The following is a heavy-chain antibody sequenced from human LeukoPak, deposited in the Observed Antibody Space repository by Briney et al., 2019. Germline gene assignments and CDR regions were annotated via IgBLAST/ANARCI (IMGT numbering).Heavy chain of an antibody. V-gene: IGHV4-39*07. Sequence: SETLSLTCTVSGDSISSSSYYWGWIRQPPGKGLEWIGSIYYSGSTYYNPSLKSRVTISVDTSKNQFSLKLSSVTAADTAVYYCARGGDYSPYYYYYYMDVWGKGTTVTVSS. CDR3: ARGGDYSPYYYYYYMDV. CDR1: GDSISSSSYY. J-gene: IGHJ6*03. D-gene: IGHD4-17*01. CDR2: IYYSGST.